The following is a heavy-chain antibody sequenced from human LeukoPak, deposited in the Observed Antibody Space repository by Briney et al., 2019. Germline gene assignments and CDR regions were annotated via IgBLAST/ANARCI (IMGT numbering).Heavy chain of an antibody. V-gene: IGHV3-7*01. CDR3: ARVHCSSTSCNTNYYYYMDV. Sequence: GGSLRLSCAASGFTFSSYWMSWARQAPGRGLEWVANIKQDGSEKYYVDSVKGRFTISRDNAKNSLYLQMNSLRAEDTAVYYCARVHCSSTSCNTNYYYYMDVWGKGTTVTVSS. D-gene: IGHD2-2*01. CDR1: GFTFSSYW. J-gene: IGHJ6*03. CDR2: IKQDGSEK.